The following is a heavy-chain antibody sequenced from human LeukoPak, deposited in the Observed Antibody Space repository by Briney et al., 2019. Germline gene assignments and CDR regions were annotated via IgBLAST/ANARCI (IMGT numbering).Heavy chain of an antibody. CDR2: ISYIGDEM. J-gene: IGHJ4*02. Sequence: GGSLRLSCAASGFTFSSYSMNWVRQAPGKGLEWVSAISYIGDEMYYADSVKGRFTISRDNSKNTLYLQMNSLRAEDTAVYYCAKRTDSDYGDCWGQGTLVTVSS. D-gene: IGHD2/OR15-2a*01. CDR3: AKRTDSDYGDC. V-gene: IGHV3-23*01. CDR1: GFTFSSYS.